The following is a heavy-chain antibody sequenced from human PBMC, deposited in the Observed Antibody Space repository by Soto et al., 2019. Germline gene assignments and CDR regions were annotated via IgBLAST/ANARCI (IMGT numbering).Heavy chain of an antibody. J-gene: IGHJ4*02. CDR1: GFTFSSYS. D-gene: IGHD6-13*01. Sequence: PGGSLRLSCAASGFTFSSYSMNWVRQAPGKGLEWVSSISSSSSYIYYADSVKGRFTISRDNAKNSLYLQMNSLRAEDTAVYYCARDNGYSSSWFPYYFDYWGQGTLVTVSS. CDR3: ARDNGYSSSWFPYYFDY. V-gene: IGHV3-21*01. CDR2: ISSSSSYI.